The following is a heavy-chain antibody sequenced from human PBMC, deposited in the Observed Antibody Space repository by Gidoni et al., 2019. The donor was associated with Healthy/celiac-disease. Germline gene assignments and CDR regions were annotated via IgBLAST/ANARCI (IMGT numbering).Heavy chain of an antibody. Sequence: QVQLQQWGAGLLKPSETLSLTCAVYGGSFSGYYWSWIRQPPGKGLEWIGEINHSGSTNYNPSLKSRVTISVDTSKNQFSLKLSSVTAADTAVYYCARADYSYGLDYWGQGTLVTVSS. D-gene: IGHD5-18*01. CDR1: GGSFSGYY. J-gene: IGHJ4*02. CDR3: ARADYSYGLDY. CDR2: INHSGST. V-gene: IGHV4-34*01.